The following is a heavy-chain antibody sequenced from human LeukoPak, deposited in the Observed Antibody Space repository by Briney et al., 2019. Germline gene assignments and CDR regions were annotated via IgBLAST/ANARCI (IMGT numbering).Heavy chain of an antibody. J-gene: IGHJ6*04. CDR1: EFEPTYFW. D-gene: IGHD3-16*02. V-gene: IGHV3-7*01. CDR2: INSDGSES. Sequence: QPGGSLRLSCVALEFEPTYFWMTWVRRDPGKGLEWVANINSDGSESFYLDSVRGRFTISRDNAKKSLYLQMNSLRAEDTAVYYCATFVGTVSGSYTVPGGLLVWGKGTTVSVSS. CDR3: ATFVGTVSGSYTVPGGLLV.